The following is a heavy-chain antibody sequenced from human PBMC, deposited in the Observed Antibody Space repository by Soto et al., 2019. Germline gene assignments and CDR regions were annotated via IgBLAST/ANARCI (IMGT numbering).Heavy chain of an antibody. D-gene: IGHD2-21*02. Sequence: SETLSLTCTVSGGSISSSSYYWGWIRQPPGKGLEWIGSIYYSGSTYYNPSLKSRVTISVDTSKNQFSLKLSSVTAADTAVYYCARPVVTALSHYFDYWGQGTLVTVSS. CDR2: IYYSGST. J-gene: IGHJ4*02. CDR1: GGSISSSSYY. CDR3: ARPVVTALSHYFDY. V-gene: IGHV4-39*01.